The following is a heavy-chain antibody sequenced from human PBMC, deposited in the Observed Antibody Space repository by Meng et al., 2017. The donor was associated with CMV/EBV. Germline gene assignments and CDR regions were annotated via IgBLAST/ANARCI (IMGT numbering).Heavy chain of an antibody. V-gene: IGHV3-74*01. Sequence: GGSLRLSCAASGFTFSSYWMHWVRQAPGKGLVWVSRINSDGSSTSYADSVKGRFTISRDNAKNTLYLQMNSLRAEDTDVYYCARVPYCSSTSCYSTWGQGTTVTVSS. J-gene: IGHJ6*02. CDR1: GFTFSSYW. CDR2: INSDGSST. CDR3: ARVPYCSSTSCYST. D-gene: IGHD2-2*01.